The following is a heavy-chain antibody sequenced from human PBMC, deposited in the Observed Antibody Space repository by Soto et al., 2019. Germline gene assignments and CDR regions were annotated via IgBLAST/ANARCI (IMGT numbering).Heavy chain of an antibody. CDR1: GGSISSYY. J-gene: IGHJ3*02. CDR3: ARSLYYDSEGAFDI. D-gene: IGHD3-22*01. V-gene: IGHV4-59*01. CDR2: IYYSGST. Sequence: QVQLQESGPGLVKPSETLSLTCTVSGGSISSYYWSWIRQPPGKGLEWIGYIYYSGSTNYNPSLKSRVTISVDTSKNQFSLKLSSVTAADTAVYYCARSLYYDSEGAFDIWGQGTMVTVSS.